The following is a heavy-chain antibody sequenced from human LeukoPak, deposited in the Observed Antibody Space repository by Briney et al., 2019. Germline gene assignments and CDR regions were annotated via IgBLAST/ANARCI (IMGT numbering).Heavy chain of an antibody. J-gene: IGHJ4*02. CDR3: ARDMASGYYPIDY. V-gene: IGHV1-18*01. D-gene: IGHD3-22*01. Sequence: ASVKVSCKASGGTFSSYAISWVRQAPGQGLEWMGWISAYNGNTNYAQKLQGRVTMTTDTSTSTAYMELRSLRSDDTAVYYCARDMASGYYPIDYWGQGTLVTVSS. CDR2: ISAYNGNT. CDR1: GGTFSSYA.